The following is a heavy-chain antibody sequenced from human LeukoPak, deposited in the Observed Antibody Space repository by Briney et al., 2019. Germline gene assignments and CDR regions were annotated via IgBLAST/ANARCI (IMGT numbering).Heavy chain of an antibody. CDR3: AKRSAESSGYFDS. V-gene: IGHV3-21*04. CDR2: ITTSSTYI. D-gene: IGHD6-19*01. Sequence: NPGGSLRLSCAASGFSFSTYNMNWVRQAPGKGLEWVSSITTSSTYIYYADSVKGRFTISRDNAKNSLYLQMNSLRVEDTAIYYCAKRSAESSGYFDSWGQGTLVTVSS. J-gene: IGHJ4*02. CDR1: GFSFSTYN.